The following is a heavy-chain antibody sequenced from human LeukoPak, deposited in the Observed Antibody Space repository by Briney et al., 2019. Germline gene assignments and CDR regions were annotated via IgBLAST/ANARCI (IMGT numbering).Heavy chain of an antibody. Sequence: SETLSLTCAVSGYSISRGYHWGWIRQPPGKGLEWIGSIHHSGSTYYNSSLKSRVTISVDTSKNQFSLKLTSVTAADTAVYYCARDRHGSGSAHSFDPWGQGTLVTVSS. CDR2: IHHSGST. D-gene: IGHD3-10*01. V-gene: IGHV4-38-2*02. J-gene: IGHJ5*02. CDR3: ARDRHGSGSAHSFDP. CDR1: GYSISRGYH.